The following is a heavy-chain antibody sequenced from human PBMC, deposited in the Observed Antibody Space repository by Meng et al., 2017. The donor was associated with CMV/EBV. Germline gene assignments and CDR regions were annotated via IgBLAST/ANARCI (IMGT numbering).Heavy chain of an antibody. Sequence: GGSLRLSCAASGFTFSSYAMHWVRQAPGKGLEWVAVISYDGSNKYYADSVKGRFTISRDNSKNTLYLQMNSLRAEDTAVYYCASAAYYDFWNGYYLGRHINYGMDVWGQGTTVTVSS. V-gene: IGHV3-30-3*01. CDR1: GFTFSSYA. J-gene: IGHJ6*02. CDR3: ASAAYYDFWNGYYLGRHINYGMDV. D-gene: IGHD3-3*01. CDR2: ISYDGSNK.